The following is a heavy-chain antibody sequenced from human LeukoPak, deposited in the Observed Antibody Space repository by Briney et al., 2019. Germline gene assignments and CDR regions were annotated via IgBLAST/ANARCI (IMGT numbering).Heavy chain of an antibody. CDR3: ARASCSSWVPFDY. CDR2: IYSGGST. J-gene: IGHJ4*02. D-gene: IGHD6-13*01. Sequence: PGGSLRLSCAASGFTVSSNYMSWVRQAPGKGLEWVSVIYSGGSTYYADSVKGRFTISRHNSKNTLYLQMNSLRAEDTAVYYCARASCSSWVPFDYWGQGTLVTVSS. V-gene: IGHV3-53*04. CDR1: GFTVSSNY.